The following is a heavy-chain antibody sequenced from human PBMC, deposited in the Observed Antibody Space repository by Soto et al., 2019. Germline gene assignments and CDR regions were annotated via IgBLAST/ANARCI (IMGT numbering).Heavy chain of an antibody. J-gene: IGHJ6*02. V-gene: IGHV1-69*13. CDR2: IIPIFGTA. D-gene: IGHD2-15*01. CDR1: GGTFSRYA. CDR3: ARASCSGGSCYSDYYGMDV. Sequence: AASVKVSCQASGGTFSRYAISWVRQAPGQGLEWMGGIIPIFGTANYAQKFQGRVTITADESTSTAYMELSSLRSEDTAVYYCARASCSGGSCYSDYYGMDVWGQGTTVTVSS.